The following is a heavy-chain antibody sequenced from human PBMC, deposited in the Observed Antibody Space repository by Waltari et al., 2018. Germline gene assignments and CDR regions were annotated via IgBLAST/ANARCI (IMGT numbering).Heavy chain of an antibody. CDR1: GFTFSAYR. V-gene: IGHV3-74*01. CDR2: INADGRAT. J-gene: IGHJ4*02. D-gene: IGHD6-6*01. Sequence: EVQLVDSGGGLVQPGGSLRLSCAASGFTFSAYRMHCVRQAPGKGLVWVSLINADGRATLYADSVKGRFTMSRDNAKDTLYLQMNSLRGEDTAVYYCAKGDQRDSSSSDDWGQGTLVTVSS. CDR3: AKGDQRDSSSSDD.